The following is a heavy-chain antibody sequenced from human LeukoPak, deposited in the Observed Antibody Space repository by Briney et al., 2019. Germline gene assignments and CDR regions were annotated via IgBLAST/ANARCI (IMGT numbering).Heavy chain of an antibody. CDR1: GFTFSSYG. D-gene: IGHD3-10*01. V-gene: IGHV3-30*02. CDR2: IRYDGSNK. Sequence: GGSLRLSCAASGFTFSSYGMHWVRQAPGKGLEWVAFIRYDGSNKYYADSVKGRFTISRDNSKNTLYLQMNSLRAEDTAVYYCAKMAGSGFYFDYWGQGTLVTVSS. J-gene: IGHJ4*02. CDR3: AKMAGSGFYFDY.